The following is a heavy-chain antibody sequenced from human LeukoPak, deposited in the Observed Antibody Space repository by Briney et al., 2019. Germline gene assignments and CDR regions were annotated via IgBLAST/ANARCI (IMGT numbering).Heavy chain of an antibody. V-gene: IGHV3-21*01. CDR2: ISSSSSYI. Sequence: PGGSLRLSCAASGFTFSSYSMNWVRQAPGKGLEWVSSISSSSSYIYYADSVKGRFTISRDNAKNSLYLQMNSLRVEDTAVYYCAREDGSYYFPPLDYWGQGTLVTVSS. D-gene: IGHD1-26*01. CDR1: GFTFSSYS. CDR3: AREDGSYYFPPLDY. J-gene: IGHJ4*02.